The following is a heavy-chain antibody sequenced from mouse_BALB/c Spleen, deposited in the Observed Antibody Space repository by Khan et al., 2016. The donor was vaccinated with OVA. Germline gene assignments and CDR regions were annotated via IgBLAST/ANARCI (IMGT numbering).Heavy chain of an antibody. CDR2: FYPNSGGS. V-gene: IGHV1S29*02. Sequence: VQLQQSGPEVVKPGASVKISCKASGYTFTDYNMDWVKQRHGKSLEWIGYFYPNSGGSGYNQKFKTKATLTVDISSSTAYMDLRSLTSADSAVYYCVRSGYGSFAFWGQGTLVTVSA. CDR1: GYTFTDYN. J-gene: IGHJ3*01. CDR3: VRSGYGSFAF. D-gene: IGHD1-2*01.